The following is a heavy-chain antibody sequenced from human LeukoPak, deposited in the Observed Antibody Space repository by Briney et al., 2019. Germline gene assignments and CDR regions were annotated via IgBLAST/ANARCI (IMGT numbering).Heavy chain of an antibody. D-gene: IGHD3-10*01. Sequence: PGGSLRLSCAASGFTFSDYYMSWIRQAPGKGLEWVSYISSSGSTIYYADSLKGRFTISRDNAKNSLYLQMNRLRAEDTAVYYCARNRLWFGELVYYYYYMDVWGKGTTVTGSS. V-gene: IGHV3-11*04. CDR3: ARNRLWFGELVYYYYYMDV. CDR1: GFTFSDYY. CDR2: ISSSGSTI. J-gene: IGHJ6*03.